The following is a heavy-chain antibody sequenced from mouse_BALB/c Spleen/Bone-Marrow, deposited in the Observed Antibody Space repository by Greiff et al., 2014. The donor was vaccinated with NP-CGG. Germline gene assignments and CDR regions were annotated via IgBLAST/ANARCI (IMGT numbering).Heavy chain of an antibody. CDR3: ARWAKLGRGYFDD. CDR2: IDPANGNT. Sequence: EVQLQQSGAELVKPGASVKLSCTASGFNIKDTYMHWVKQRPEQGLEWIGRIDPANGNTKYDPKFQGKATITADTSSNTAYLQLRSLTSEDTAVYYCARWAKLGRGYFDDWGPGTTVTVSS. CDR1: GFNIKDTY. D-gene: IGHD4-1*01. J-gene: IGHJ1*01. V-gene: IGHV14-3*02.